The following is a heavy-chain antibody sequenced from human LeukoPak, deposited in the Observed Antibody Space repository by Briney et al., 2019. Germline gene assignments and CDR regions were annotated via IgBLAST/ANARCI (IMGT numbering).Heavy chain of an antibody. CDR3: TRGEIFDP. V-gene: IGHV6-1*01. CDR2: TYYKSKWYY. CDR1: GDSVSSNSAA. J-gene: IGHJ5*02. Sequence: SQTLSLTCANSGDSVSSNSAAWNWIRQSPSRGLEWLGRTYYKSKWYYDYAISVKSRITINPDISKNQFSLQLNSVTPEDTAVYYCTRGEIFDPWGQGTLVTVSS.